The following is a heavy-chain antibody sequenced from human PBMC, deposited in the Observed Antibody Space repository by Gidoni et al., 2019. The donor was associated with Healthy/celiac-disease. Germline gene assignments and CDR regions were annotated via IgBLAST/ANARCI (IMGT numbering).Heavy chain of an antibody. Sequence: EVQLLESGGGLVQRGGSLRLSCAASGFTFSSYAMSWVRQAPGKGLEWVSAISGSGGSTYYAASVKGRFTISRDNSKNTLYLQMNSLRAEDTAVYYCAKNGFWSGYYPDYWGQGTLVTVSS. V-gene: IGHV3-23*01. CDR1: GFTFSSYA. CDR3: AKNGFWSGYYPDY. D-gene: IGHD3-3*01. J-gene: IGHJ4*02. CDR2: ISGSGGST.